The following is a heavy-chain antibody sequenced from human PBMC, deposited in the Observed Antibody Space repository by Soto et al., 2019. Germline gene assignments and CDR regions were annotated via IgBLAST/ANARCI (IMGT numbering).Heavy chain of an antibody. V-gene: IGHV3-23*01. Sequence: EVQLLESGGGLVQPGGSLRLSCAASGFTFSSYAMSWVRQAPGKGLEWVSAISGSGGSTYYADSVKGRFTISRDNCKNTLYLQMNSLRAEDTAVYYCAKAGFNDFWSGYFGYYYYYGMDVWGQGTTVTVSS. CDR3: AKAGFNDFWSGYFGYYYYYGMDV. D-gene: IGHD3-3*01. CDR2: ISGSGGST. J-gene: IGHJ6*02. CDR1: GFTFSSYA.